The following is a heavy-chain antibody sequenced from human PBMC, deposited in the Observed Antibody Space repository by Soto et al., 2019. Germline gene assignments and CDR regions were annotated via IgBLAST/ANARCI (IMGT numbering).Heavy chain of an antibody. D-gene: IGHD3-3*01. CDR1: GFTVSSNY. CDR2: IYSGGST. CDR3: ATLRFLADPDV. J-gene: IGHJ6*04. V-gene: IGHV3-66*01. Sequence: GGSLRLSCAASGFTVSSNYMSWVRQAPGKGLEWVSVIYSGGSTYYADSVKGRFTISRDNSKNTLYLQMNSLRAEDTAVYYCATLRFLADPDVWGKGTTVTVSS.